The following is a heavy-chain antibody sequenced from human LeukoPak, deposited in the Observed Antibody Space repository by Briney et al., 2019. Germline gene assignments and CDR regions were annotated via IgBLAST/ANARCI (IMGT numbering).Heavy chain of an antibody. CDR3: ARSAETYGGIDY. V-gene: IGHV1-8*01. CDR2: MNPNSGNT. D-gene: IGHD4-23*01. Sequence: ASVKVSCKASGYTLTSYDINWVRQATGQGLEWMGWMNPNSGNTGYAQKFQGRVTMTRNTSISTAYMELSSLRSEDTAVYYCARSAETYGGIDYWGQGTLVTVSS. CDR1: GYTLTSYD. J-gene: IGHJ4*02.